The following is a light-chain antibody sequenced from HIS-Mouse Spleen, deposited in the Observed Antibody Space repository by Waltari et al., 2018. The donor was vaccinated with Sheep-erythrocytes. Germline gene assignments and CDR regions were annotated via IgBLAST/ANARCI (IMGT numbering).Light chain of an antibody. Sequence: QSALTQPRSVSGSPGQSVTISCTGTSSDVGSYNLVSWYQQHPGKAPQLMIYEGSKRPSRVAKRFCGSKSANPASLTRSGLQAEDEADYYCCAYAGSSTPWVFGGGTKLTVL. CDR2: EGS. V-gene: IGLV2-23*01. CDR1: SSDVGSYNL. J-gene: IGLJ3*02. CDR3: CAYAGSSTPWV.